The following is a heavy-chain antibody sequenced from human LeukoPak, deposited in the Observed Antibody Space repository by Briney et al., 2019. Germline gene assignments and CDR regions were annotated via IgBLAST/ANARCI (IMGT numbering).Heavy chain of an antibody. J-gene: IGHJ4*02. CDR3: ARDMVVVAATDY. V-gene: IGHV3-7*01. CDR1: GFTFTTYW. CDR2: IKQDGTEK. D-gene: IGHD2-15*01. Sequence: PGESLRLSCAASGFTFTTYWMSWVRQAPGKGLEWVANIKQDGTEKYYVDSVKGRFTISRDNAKNSLYPQMNSLRAEDTAVYYCARDMVVVAATDYWGQGTLVTVSS.